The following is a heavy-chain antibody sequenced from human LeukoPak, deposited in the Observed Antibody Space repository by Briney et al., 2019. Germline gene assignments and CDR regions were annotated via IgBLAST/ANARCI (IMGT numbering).Heavy chain of an antibody. J-gene: IGHJ4*02. CDR2: IYYSGST. CDR1: GGSISSGDYY. CDR3: ARDGCGGDCYSD. D-gene: IGHD2-21*01. V-gene: IGHV4-30-4*08. Sequence: PSQTLSLTCTVSGGSISSGDYYWSWIRQPPGKGLEWIGYIYYSGSTYYNPPLKSRVTISVDTSKNQFSLKLSSVTAADTAVYYCARDGCGGDCYSDWGQGTLVTVSS.